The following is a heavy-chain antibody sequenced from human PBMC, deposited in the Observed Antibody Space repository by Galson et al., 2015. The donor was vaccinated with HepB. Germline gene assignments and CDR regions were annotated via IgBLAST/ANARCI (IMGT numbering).Heavy chain of an antibody. CDR3: SRGVLTWTGYDYGSFLDY. D-gene: IGHD5-12*01. J-gene: IGHJ4*02. Sequence: CAISGDSVSSNSASWNWIRQSPSRGLEWLGMTYYRSKWYYDYAVSVKSRMSINPDTSKNQFSLQLNSVTPEDTAVYYCSRGVLTWTGYDYGSFLDYWGQGSQVTVSS. V-gene: IGHV6-1*01. CDR2: TYYRSKWYY. CDR1: GDSVSSNSAS.